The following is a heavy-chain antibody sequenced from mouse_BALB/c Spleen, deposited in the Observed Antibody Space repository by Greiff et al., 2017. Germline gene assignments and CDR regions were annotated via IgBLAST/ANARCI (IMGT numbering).Heavy chain of an antibody. CDR3: ARMDRYED. J-gene: IGHJ3*01. V-gene: IGHV3-6*02. Sequence: EVQLQESGPGLVKPSQSLSLTCSVTGYSITSGYYWNWIRQFPGNKLEWMGYISYDGSNNYNPSLKNRISITRDTSKNQFFLKLNSVTTEDTATYYCARMDRYEDWGQGTLVTVSA. CDR1: GYSITSGYY. CDR2: ISYDGSN. D-gene: IGHD2-14*01.